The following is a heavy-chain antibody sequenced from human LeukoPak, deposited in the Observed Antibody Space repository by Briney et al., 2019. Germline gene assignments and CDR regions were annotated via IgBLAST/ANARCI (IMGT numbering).Heavy chain of an antibody. D-gene: IGHD1-14*01. CDR3: AREIVGGFNPGAY. Sequence: SETLSLTCTVSPDSTTSNFWSWVRQPPGKGLEWIGEIHRSASTNYNPSLHSRVTISIDRSKNQIALELSSVTAADTAVYYCAREIVGGFNPGAYWGQGTLVTVSS. J-gene: IGHJ4*02. CDR2: IHRSAST. CDR1: PDSTTSNF. V-gene: IGHV4-4*02.